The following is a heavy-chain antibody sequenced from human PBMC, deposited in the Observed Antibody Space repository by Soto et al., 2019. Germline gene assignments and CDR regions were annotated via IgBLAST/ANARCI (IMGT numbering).Heavy chain of an antibody. V-gene: IGHV4-59*01. D-gene: IGHD6-13*01. CDR2: IYYSGST. Sequence: SETLSLTCTVSGGSISSYYWSWIRQPPGKGLEWIGYIYYSGSTNYNPSLKSRVTISVDTSKNQFSLKLSSVTAADTAVYYCARGITYSSSWTGGFDYWGQGTLVTVSS. CDR3: ARGITYSSSWTGGFDY. J-gene: IGHJ4*02. CDR1: GGSISSYY.